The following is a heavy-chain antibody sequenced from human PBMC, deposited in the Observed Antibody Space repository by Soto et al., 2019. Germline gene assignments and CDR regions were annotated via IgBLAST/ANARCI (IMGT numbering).Heavy chain of an antibody. CDR3: ATVLLLYCSGGRCFGLRMVV. CDR2: INPNSGGT. CDR1: AYTFTDYY. J-gene: IGHJ6*02. D-gene: IGHD2-15*01. V-gene: IGHV1-2*02. Sequence: SVNVSCKASAYTFTDYYMNCVRQAPGQGLERMGWINPNSGGTNYAQKSQDRVTMTSATSISTAYVELRRLRSDDTAVYYCATVLLLYCSGGRCFGLRMVVWG.